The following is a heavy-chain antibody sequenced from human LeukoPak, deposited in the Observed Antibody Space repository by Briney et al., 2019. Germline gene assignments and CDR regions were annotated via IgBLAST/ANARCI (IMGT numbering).Heavy chain of an antibody. CDR1: GGSISSSSYY. D-gene: IGHD1-26*01. V-gene: IGHV4-39*01. CDR2: IYYSGST. J-gene: IGHJ4*02. Sequence: SETLSLPCTVSGGSISSSSYYWGWIRQPPGKGLEWIGSIYYSGSTYYNPSLKSRVTISVDTSKNQFSLKLSSVTAADTAVYYCARNSGSYLPYYFDYWGQGTLVTVSS. CDR3: ARNSGSYLPYYFDY.